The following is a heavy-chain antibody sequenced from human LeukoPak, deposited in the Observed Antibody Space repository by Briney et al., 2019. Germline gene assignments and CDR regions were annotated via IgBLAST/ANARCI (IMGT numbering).Heavy chain of an antibody. V-gene: IGHV1-69*13. CDR1: GGTFSSYA. Sequence: ASVKVSCKASGGTFSSYAISWVRQAPGQGLEWMGGIIPIFGTANYAQKFQGRVTVTADESTSTAYMELSSLRSEDTAVYYCAGVTTYYYMDVWGKGTRSPSP. J-gene: IGHJ6*03. D-gene: IGHD4-17*01. CDR2: IIPIFGTA. CDR3: AGVTTYYYMDV.